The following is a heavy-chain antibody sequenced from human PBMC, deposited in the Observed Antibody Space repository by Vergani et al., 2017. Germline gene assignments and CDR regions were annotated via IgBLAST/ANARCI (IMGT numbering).Heavy chain of an antibody. Sequence: QVQLQESGPGLVKPSQTLSLTCTVSGGSISSGDYYWSWIRQPPGKGLEWIGYSYYSGSTYYNPSLKSRVTISVDTSKNQFSLKLSYVTAADTAVYYCARVRRDDSSGYYYYYGMDVWGQGTTVTVSS. J-gene: IGHJ6*02. D-gene: IGHD3-22*01. CDR2: SYYSGST. V-gene: IGHV4-30-4*01. CDR1: GGSISSGDYY. CDR3: ARVRRDDSSGYYYYYGMDV.